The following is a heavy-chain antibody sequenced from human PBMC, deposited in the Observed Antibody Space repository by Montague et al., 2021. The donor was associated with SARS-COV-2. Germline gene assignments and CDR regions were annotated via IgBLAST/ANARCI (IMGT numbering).Heavy chain of an antibody. CDR3: ARRITMVRGVTKRNNWFDH. CDR1: GGSISSDNW. J-gene: IGHJ5*02. D-gene: IGHD3-10*01. V-gene: IGHV4-4*02. Sequence: SETLSLTCAVSGGSISSDNWWSWVRQSPGKGLEWIGEIFRSGSTNYNPSLKSRVTMSVDKSKNDFSLKLSPVTAADTAMYYCARRITMVRGVTKRNNWFDHWGRGTLVTVSS. CDR2: IFRSGST.